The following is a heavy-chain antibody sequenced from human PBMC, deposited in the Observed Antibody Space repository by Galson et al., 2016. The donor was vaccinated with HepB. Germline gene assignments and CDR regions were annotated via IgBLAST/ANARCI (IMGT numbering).Heavy chain of an antibody. CDR3: ARDQTYHHYGMHV. CDR2: MWYDGANR. Sequence: SLRLSCAASGFTFSTYGMHWVRQAPGKGLEWVGVMWYDGANRDYADFVKGRFTISRDNSKNTLYLQMNSRRTEDTGVYYCARDQTYHHYGMHVWGQGTTVTVSS. CDR1: GFTFSTYG. V-gene: IGHV3-33*01. J-gene: IGHJ6*02.